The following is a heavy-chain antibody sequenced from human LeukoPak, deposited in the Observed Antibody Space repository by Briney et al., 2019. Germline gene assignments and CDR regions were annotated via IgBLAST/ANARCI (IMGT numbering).Heavy chain of an antibody. J-gene: IGHJ5*02. CDR1: GFTFSSYE. D-gene: IGHD4-17*01. V-gene: IGHV3-48*03. Sequence: PGGSLRLSCAASGFTFSSYEMNWVRQAPGKGLEWVSYISSSGSTIYYADSVKGRFTISRDNAKNSLYLQMNSLRAEDTAVYYCAGTTVTTFGNWFDPWGQGTLVTVSS. CDR2: ISSSGSTI. CDR3: AGTTVTTFGNWFDP.